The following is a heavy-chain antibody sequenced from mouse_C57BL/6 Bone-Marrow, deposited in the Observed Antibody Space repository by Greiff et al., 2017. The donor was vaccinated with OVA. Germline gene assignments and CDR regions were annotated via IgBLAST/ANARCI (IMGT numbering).Heavy chain of an antibody. CDR2: ISSGGSYT. V-gene: IGHV5-6*01. CDR3: ARGLPSWYFDV. CDR1: GFTFSSYG. Sequence: EVQLVESGGDLVKPGGSLKLSCAASGFTFSSYGMSWVRQTPDKRLEWVATISSGGSYTYYPDSVKGRFTISRDNAKNTLYLQMSSLKSEDTAMYYCARGLPSWYFDVWGTGTTVTVSS. J-gene: IGHJ1*03.